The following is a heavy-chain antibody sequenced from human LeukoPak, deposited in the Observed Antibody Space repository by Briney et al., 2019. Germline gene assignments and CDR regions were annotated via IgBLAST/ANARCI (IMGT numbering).Heavy chain of an antibody. CDR3: ATYSSGTTPQEIYFDY. V-gene: IGHV1-69*04. J-gene: IGHJ4*02. Sequence: SVKVSCKASGGTFSSYATSWVRQAPGQGLEWVGRIIPILGIANYAQKFQGRVTITADKSTSTAYMELSSLRSEDTAVYYCATYSSGTTPQEIYFDYWGQGTLVTVSS. CDR1: GGTFSSYA. CDR2: IIPILGIA. D-gene: IGHD6-19*01.